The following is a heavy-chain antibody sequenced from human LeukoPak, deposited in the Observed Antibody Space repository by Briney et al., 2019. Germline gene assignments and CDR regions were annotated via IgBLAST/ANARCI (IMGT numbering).Heavy chain of an antibody. CDR1: GFTFSSYW. V-gene: IGHV3-74*01. CDR2: INSDGSST. CDR3: VRDSPRAFDL. J-gene: IGHJ3*01. Sequence: PGGSLRLSCAASGFTFSSYWMHWVRQAPGKGLVWVSRINSDGSSTSYADSVKGRFTISRDNGKNTLSLRMNTLGVEDTAIYYCVRDSPRAFDLWGRGTMVTVS.